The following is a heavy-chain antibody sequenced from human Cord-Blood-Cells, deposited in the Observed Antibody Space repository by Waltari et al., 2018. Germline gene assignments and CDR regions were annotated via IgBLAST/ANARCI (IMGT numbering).Heavy chain of an antibody. V-gene: IGHV4-28*01. CDR3: AGSSGYLPNFDY. CDR1: GYSISSSNW. Sequence: QVQLQESGPGLVKPSDTLSLTCAVSGYSISSSNWWGWIRQPPGKGLEWIWYIYYRGSTYYRPSLKRRVTMSVDTSKNQFSLKLSSVTAVDTAVYYCAGSSGYLPNFDYWGQGTLVTVSS. D-gene: IGHD5-12*01. J-gene: IGHJ4*02. CDR2: IYYRGST.